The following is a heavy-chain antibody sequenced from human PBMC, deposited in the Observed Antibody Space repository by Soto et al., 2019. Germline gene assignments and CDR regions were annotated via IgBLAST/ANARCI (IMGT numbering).Heavy chain of an antibody. CDR3: AHRTSLRYYYYGMDV. V-gene: IGHV2-5*02. CDR2: IYWDDDK. J-gene: IGHJ6*02. CDR1: GFSLSTSGVG. Sequence: QITLKESGPTLVKPTQTLTLTCTFSGFSLSTSGVGVGWIRQPPGKALEWLALIYWDDDKRYSPSLKSRLTITKDTSKNQVVLTMTNMDPVDTATYYCAHRTSLRYYYYGMDVWGQGTTVTVSS.